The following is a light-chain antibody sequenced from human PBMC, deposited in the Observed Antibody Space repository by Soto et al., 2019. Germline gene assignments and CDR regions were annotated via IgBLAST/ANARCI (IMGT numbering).Light chain of an antibody. V-gene: IGKV3-20*01. Sequence: EVVLTQSPGTLSLSPGERATLSCRASQSVSSHYLAWYQQKPGQAPRLLISGASSRATGIPDRFSGSGSGTDFTLSISRLEPEDFAVYYCQQYCSAPWTFGQGTKVEIK. CDR1: QSVSSHY. CDR3: QQYCSAPWT. J-gene: IGKJ1*01. CDR2: GAS.